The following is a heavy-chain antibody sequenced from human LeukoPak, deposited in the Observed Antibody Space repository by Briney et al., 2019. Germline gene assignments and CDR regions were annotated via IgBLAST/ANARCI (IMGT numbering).Heavy chain of an antibody. D-gene: IGHD2-15*01. V-gene: IGHV1-18*01. CDR3: ARDVRDIVVVVAVPDY. J-gene: IGHJ4*02. CDR1: GYTFTSYG. CDR2: ISAYNGNT. Sequence: SVKVSCKASGYTFTSYGISWVRQAPGQGLEWMGWISAYNGNTNYAQKLQGRVTMTTDTSTSTAYMELRSLRSDDTAVYYCARDVRDIVVVVAVPDYWGQGTLVTVSS.